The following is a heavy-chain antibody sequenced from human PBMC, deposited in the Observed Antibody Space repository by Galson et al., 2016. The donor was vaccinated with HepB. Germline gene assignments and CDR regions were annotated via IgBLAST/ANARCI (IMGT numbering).Heavy chain of an antibody. CDR1: GGSFSGYH. J-gene: IGHJ4*02. CDR2: IIHSEST. CDR3: ARGSEWELLSVGY. D-gene: IGHD1-26*01. Sequence: ATLSLTCAVFGGSFSGYHWSWIRHPPGKGLAWIGEIIHSESTSYNPSLKSRVTMSLATSKKQFSLKLTSLTAADTAVYYCARGSEWELLSVGYWGQGSLVTVSS. V-gene: IGHV4-34*01.